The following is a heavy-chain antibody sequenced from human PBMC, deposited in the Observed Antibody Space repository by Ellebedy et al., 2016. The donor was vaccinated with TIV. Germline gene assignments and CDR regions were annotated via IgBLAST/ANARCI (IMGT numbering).Heavy chain of an antibody. D-gene: IGHD2-21*01. CDR1: RFTFSSYG. CDR2: ISSSSTTI. CDR3: AREGNAVVSLPFGRRRTLYYFDY. V-gene: IGHV3-48*02. J-gene: IGHJ4*02. Sequence: GESLKISCATSRFTFSSYGMNWVRQAPGKGLEWVSYISSSSTTIYYADSVKGRFTISRDNAKNSLYVQMNSLRDGDTAVYYCAREGNAVVSLPFGRRRTLYYFDYWGQGTLVTVSS.